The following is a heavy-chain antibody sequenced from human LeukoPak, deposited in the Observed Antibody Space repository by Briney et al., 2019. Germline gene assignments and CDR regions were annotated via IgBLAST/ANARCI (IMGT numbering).Heavy chain of an antibody. CDR2: IIPIFGTA. CDR3: ARGETGTTSSVSPAY. CDR1: GGTFSSYA. D-gene: IGHD1-14*01. J-gene: IGHJ4*02. Sequence: SVTVSCKASGGTFSSYAISWVRQAPGQGLEWMGGIIPIFGTANYAQKFQGRVTITTDESMSTAYMELSSLRSEDTAVYYCARGETGTTSSVSPAYWGQGTLVTVSS. V-gene: IGHV1-69*05.